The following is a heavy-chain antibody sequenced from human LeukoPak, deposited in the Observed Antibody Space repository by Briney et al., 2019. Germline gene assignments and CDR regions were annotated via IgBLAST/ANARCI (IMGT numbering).Heavy chain of an antibody. Sequence: PGGSLRLSCAASGFTFSSYAMSWVRQAPGKGLEWVSAISGSGGSTYYADSVKGRLTIPRDNSKNTLYLQMNSLRAEDTAVYYCAKEGATVTTKLIYYYYGMDAWGQGTTVTVSS. CDR2: ISGSGGST. J-gene: IGHJ6*02. CDR1: GFTFSSYA. V-gene: IGHV3-23*01. D-gene: IGHD4-17*01. CDR3: AKEGATVTTKLIYYYYGMDA.